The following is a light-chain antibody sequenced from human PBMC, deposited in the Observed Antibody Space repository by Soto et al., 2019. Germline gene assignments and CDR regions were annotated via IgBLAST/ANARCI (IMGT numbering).Light chain of an antibody. CDR1: SSDVGGYNY. V-gene: IGLV2-14*01. CDR3: SSYTSSSTRRVV. J-gene: IGLJ2*01. CDR2: DVS. Sequence: QSALTQPASASGSPGQSITISCTGTSSDVGGYNYVSWYQQHPGKAPKLMIYDVSNRPSGVSNRFSGSKSGNTASLTISGLQAEDEADYYCSSYTSSSTRRVVFGGGTKLTVL.